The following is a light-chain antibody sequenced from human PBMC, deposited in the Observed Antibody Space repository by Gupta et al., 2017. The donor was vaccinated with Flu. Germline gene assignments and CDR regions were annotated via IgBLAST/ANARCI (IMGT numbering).Light chain of an antibody. Sequence: IVMAPTLDSLALSLGERATINCKSSQSVLYSSNNKNYLAWYQQKPGQPPKLLIYWASTRESGVPDRFSGSGSGTDFTLTISSLHAEDVAVYYCQRYDATPRTLGGGTRLEI. CDR1: QSVLYSSNNKNY. V-gene: IGKV4-1*01. J-gene: IGKJ4*01. CDR2: WAS. CDR3: QRYDATPRT.